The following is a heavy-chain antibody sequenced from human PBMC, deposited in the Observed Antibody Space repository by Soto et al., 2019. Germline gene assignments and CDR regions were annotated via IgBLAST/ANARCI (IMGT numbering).Heavy chain of an antibody. J-gene: IGHJ3*02. CDR2: IYYSGST. Sequence: QLQLQESGPGLVKPSETLSLTCTVSGGSISSSSYYWGWIRQPPGKGLGWIGSIYYSGSTYYNPSLRSEGPIPVNTSKNQFPLRLRSVTAADRAVYYCGRQPRHSLLGAFDIWGQGTMVTVSS. D-gene: IGHD7-27*01. CDR3: GRQPRHSLLGAFDI. CDR1: GGSISSSSYY. V-gene: IGHV4-39*01.